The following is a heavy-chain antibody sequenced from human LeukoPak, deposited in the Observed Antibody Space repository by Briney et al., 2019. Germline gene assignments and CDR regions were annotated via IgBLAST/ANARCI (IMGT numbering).Heavy chain of an antibody. J-gene: IGHJ6*02. V-gene: IGHV3-30-3*01. CDR1: GFTFSSYA. Sequence: GGSLRLSCAASGFTFSSYAMHWVRQAPGKGLEWVAVISYDGSNKYYADSVKGRFTISRDNSKNTLYLQMNSLRAEDTAVYYCARVAWNYYGMDVWGQGTTVTVSS. CDR2: ISYDGSNK. CDR3: ARVAWNYYGMDV.